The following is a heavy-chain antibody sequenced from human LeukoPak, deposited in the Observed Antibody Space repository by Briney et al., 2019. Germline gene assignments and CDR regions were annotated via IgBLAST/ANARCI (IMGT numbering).Heavy chain of an antibody. CDR3: ARHKAVAITYFDH. D-gene: IGHD6-19*01. J-gene: IGHJ4*02. CDR1: GFTFGDYA. Sequence: PGGSLRLSCATSGFTFGDYAMSWVRRAPGKGLEWVGFIRSKTYGATTEYATSVKGRFTISRDDSKSIAYLQMNGLETEDTAFYYCARHKAVAITYFDHWGQGTLVTVSS. CDR2: IRSKTYGATT. V-gene: IGHV3-49*04.